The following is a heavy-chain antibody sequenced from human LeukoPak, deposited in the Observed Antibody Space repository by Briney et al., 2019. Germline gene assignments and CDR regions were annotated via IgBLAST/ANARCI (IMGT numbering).Heavy chain of an antibody. CDR2: IYYSGST. D-gene: IGHD3-22*01. V-gene: IGHV4-59*01. Sequence: SETLSLTCTVSGGSISSYYWSWIRQPPGKGLEWIGYIYYSGSTNYNPSLKSRVTISVDTSKNQFSLKLSSVTAADTAVYYCAGTYDSSGYYLFDYWGQEPWSPSPQ. CDR3: AGTYDSSGYYLFDY. CDR1: GGSISSYY. J-gene: IGHJ4*01.